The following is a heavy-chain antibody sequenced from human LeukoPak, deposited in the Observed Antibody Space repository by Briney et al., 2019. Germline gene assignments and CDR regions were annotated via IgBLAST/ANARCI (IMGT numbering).Heavy chain of an antibody. CDR2: ISGSGGST. J-gene: IGHJ4*02. CDR1: GFIFSSYA. V-gene: IGHV3-23*01. Sequence: GGSLRLSCAASGFIFSSYAMSWVRQAPGKGLEWVSTISGSGGSTHYADSVKGRFTVSRDNSKNTLYLQMNSLRAEDTAVYYCAKDGGLWVSAHWGDSWGRGTLVTVSS. CDR3: AKDGGLWVSAHWGDS. D-gene: IGHD7-27*01.